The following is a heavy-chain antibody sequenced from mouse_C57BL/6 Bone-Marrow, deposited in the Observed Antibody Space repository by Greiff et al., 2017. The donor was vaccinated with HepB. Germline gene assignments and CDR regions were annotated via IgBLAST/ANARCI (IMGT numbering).Heavy chain of an antibody. D-gene: IGHD2-3*01. Sequence: VQLQQSGAELARPGASVKLSCKASGYTFTSYGISWVKQRTGQGLEWIGEIYPRSGITYYNEKFKGKATLTADKSSSTAYMELRSLTSEDSAVYFCASLDGYYSYWYFDVWGTGTTVTVSS. CDR1: GYTFTSYG. V-gene: IGHV1-81*01. J-gene: IGHJ1*03. CDR3: ASLDGYYSYWYFDV. CDR2: IYPRSGIT.